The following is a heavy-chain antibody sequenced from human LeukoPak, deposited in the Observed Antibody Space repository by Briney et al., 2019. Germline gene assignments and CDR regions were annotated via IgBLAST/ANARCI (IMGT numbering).Heavy chain of an antibody. V-gene: IGHV4-34*01. CDR3: AGSNVLLWFGELSPFDY. Sequence: SKTLSLTCAVYGGSFSGYYWSWIRQPPGKGLEWMGEINNSGSTNYNPSLKSRVTISVDTSKNQFSLKLSSVTAADTAVYYCAGSNVLLWFGELSPFDYWGQGTLVTVSS. CDR1: GGSFSGYY. CDR2: INNSGST. J-gene: IGHJ4*02. D-gene: IGHD3-10*01.